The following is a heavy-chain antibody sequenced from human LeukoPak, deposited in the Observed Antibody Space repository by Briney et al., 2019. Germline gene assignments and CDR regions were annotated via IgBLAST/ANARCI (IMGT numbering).Heavy chain of an antibody. CDR3: ARGSISLYYYYYGMDV. CDR2: IYYSGST. J-gene: IGHJ6*02. D-gene: IGHD6-6*01. Sequence: PSETLSLTCTVSGGSISSSYYYWGWIRQPPGKGLEWIGSIYYSGSTYYNPSLKSRVTISVDTSKNQFSLKLSSVTAADTAVYYCARGSISLYYYYYGMDVWGQGTTVTVSS. CDR1: GGSISSSYYY. V-gene: IGHV4-39*07.